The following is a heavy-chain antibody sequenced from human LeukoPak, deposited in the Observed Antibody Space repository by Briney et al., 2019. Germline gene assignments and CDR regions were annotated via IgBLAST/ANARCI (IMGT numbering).Heavy chain of an antibody. CDR2: MNPNSGNT. CDR3: ARGWLLSEADY. Sequence: ASVKVSFKGARYTFTSYDINSGGQCTGPGVGWMGWMNPNSGNTGYAQKLQGRVTMTTDTSTSTAYMELRSLRSDDTAVYYCARGWLLSEADYWGQGTLVTVSS. V-gene: IGHV1-8*01. J-gene: IGHJ4*02. D-gene: IGHD3-3*01. CDR1: RYTFTSYD.